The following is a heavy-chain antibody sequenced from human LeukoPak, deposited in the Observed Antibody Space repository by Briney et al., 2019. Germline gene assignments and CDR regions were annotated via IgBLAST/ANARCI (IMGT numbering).Heavy chain of an antibody. Sequence: SETLSLTCTVSGGSISSSSYYWGWIRQPPGKGLEWIGSIYYSGSTYYNPSLKSRVTISVDTSKNQFSLKLSSVTAADTAVYFCARDDNSGYYTFDYWGQGTLVAVSS. D-gene: IGHD3-22*01. CDR1: GGSISSSSYY. CDR3: ARDDNSGYYTFDY. J-gene: IGHJ4*02. V-gene: IGHV4-39*07. CDR2: IYYSGST.